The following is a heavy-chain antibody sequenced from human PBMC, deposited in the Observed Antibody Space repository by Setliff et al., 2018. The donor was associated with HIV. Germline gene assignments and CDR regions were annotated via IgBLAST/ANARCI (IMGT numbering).Heavy chain of an antibody. CDR2: IYYSGNT. CDR3: ARVPTSSWYVMTQRTKEYFHH. Sequence: SETLSLTCTVSGGSIKSSSYYWGWIRQPPGKGLEWIGSIYYSGNTYYNPSLKSRVTISEDTSRNQFSLRLSSVTAADTAIYYCARVPTSSWYVMTQRTKEYFHHWGQGTLVTVSS. V-gene: IGHV4-39*07. D-gene: IGHD6-13*01. J-gene: IGHJ1*01. CDR1: GGSIKSSSYY.